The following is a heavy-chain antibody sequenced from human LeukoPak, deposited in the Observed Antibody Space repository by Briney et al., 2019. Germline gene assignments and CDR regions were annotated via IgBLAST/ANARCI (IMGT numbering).Heavy chain of an antibody. CDR1: GYTFTSYG. CDR2: ISAYNGNT. J-gene: IGHJ5*02. CDR3: AATDFWTGDNWFDP. Sequence: ASVKVSCKASGYTFTSYGISWVRQAPGQGLEWMGWISAYNGNTNYAQKLQGRVTMTTDTSTSTAYMELSSLRSEDTAVYYCAATDFWTGDNWFDPWGQGTLVIVSS. V-gene: IGHV1-18*01. D-gene: IGHD3/OR15-3a*01.